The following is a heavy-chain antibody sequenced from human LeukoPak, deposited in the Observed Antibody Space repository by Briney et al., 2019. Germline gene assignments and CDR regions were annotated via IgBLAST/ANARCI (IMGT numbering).Heavy chain of an antibody. CDR2: IYYSGST. V-gene: IGHV4-59*01. CDR1: GGSISSYY. CDR3: ARDAGVVGATYNFDY. D-gene: IGHD1-26*01. J-gene: IGHJ4*02. Sequence: SQTLSLTCIVSGGSISSYYWSWIRQPPGKGLEWIGYIYYSGSTNYNHYLNSRVTISVDTSKNQFSLKLSSVTAADTAVYYCARDAGVVGATYNFDYWGQGTLVTVSS.